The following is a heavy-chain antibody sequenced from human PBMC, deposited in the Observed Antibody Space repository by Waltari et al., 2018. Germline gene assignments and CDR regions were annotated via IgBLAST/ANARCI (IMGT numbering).Heavy chain of an antibody. D-gene: IGHD5-12*01. CDR3: ARDGSGYDSSYYYYGMDV. V-gene: IGHV1-2*02. CDR2: INPNSGGT. CDR1: GYTFTGYY. J-gene: IGHJ6*02. Sequence: QVQLVQSGAEVKKPGASVKVSCKASGYTFTGYYMHWVRQAPGQGLEWMGWINPNSGGTNYAQKFQGRVTMTRDTSISTVYMELSRLRSDDTAVYYCARDGSGYDSSYYYYGMDVWGQGTTVTVSS.